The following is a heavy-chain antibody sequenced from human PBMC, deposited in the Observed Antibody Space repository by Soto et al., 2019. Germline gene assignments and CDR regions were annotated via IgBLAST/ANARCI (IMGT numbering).Heavy chain of an antibody. CDR2: TYYRSRWYN. J-gene: IGHJ6*03. CDR1: GDSVSSNSAA. CDR3: EGNTSHYWYYMDV. V-gene: IGHV6-1*01. Sequence: SQTLSLTCAISGDSVSSNSAAWNWIRQSPPRGLEWLGRTYYRSRWYNDYAVSVKSRITVNPDTSKNQFSLQLTSVTPEDTAVYYCEGNTSHYWYYMDVWGKGNTVTVS.